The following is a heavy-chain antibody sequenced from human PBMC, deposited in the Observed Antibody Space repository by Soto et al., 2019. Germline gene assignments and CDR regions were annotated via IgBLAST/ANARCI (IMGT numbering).Heavy chain of an antibody. CDR3: ARIIAARPGPYYYYGMDV. CDR1: GGSFSGYY. V-gene: IGHV4-34*01. CDR2: INHSGST. D-gene: IGHD6-6*01. J-gene: IGHJ6*02. Sequence: QVQLQQWGAGLLKPSETLSLTCAVYGGSFSGYYWIWIRQPPGKGLEWIGEINHSGSTNYNPSLMSRVTISVDTSKNQFSLKLSSVTAADTAVYYCARIIAARPGPYYYYGMDVWGQGTTVTVSS.